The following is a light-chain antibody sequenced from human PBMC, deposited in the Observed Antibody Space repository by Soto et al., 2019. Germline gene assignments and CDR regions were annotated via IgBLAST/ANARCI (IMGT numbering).Light chain of an antibody. CDR3: PSRA. V-gene: IGKV1-5*01. CDR2: DAS. Sequence: DIQLTQTPSTLSSSVGDEVTITCRASQTISRWLACYQQKPGGAPKLLIYDASTLESGVPSRFSGSGSETEFTLTISSLQPDDFETYCSPSRAFGQGTRVEIK. J-gene: IGKJ1*01. CDR1: QTISRW.